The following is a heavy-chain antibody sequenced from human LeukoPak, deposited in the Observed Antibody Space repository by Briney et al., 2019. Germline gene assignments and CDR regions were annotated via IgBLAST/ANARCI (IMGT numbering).Heavy chain of an antibody. Sequence: SQTLSLTCTVSGGSISSGSYYCSWIRQPAGKGLEWIGRIYTSGSTNYNPSLKSRVTISVDTSKNQFSLKLSSVTAADTAMYYCARESAYDYAWGSYPKNYFDYWGQGTLVTVSS. CDR3: ARESAYDYAWGSYPKNYFDY. J-gene: IGHJ4*02. V-gene: IGHV4-61*02. CDR2: IYTSGST. CDR1: GGSISSGSYY. D-gene: IGHD3-16*02.